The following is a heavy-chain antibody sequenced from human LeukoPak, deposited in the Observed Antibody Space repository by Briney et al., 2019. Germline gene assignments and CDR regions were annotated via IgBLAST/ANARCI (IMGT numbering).Heavy chain of an antibody. D-gene: IGHD3-3*01. CDR3: ARCPNPGLLEWFHH. V-gene: IGHV5-51*01. J-gene: IGHJ5*02. CDR1: GYSFPNFW. Sequence: GESLKISCKASGYSFPNFWIGWVRQMPGKGLEWMGIIYPGDSDTKYSPSFQGQVTISADKSINTAYLQRSSLKASDTAMYYCARCPNPGLLEWFHHWGQGTLVTVSS. CDR2: IYPGDSDT.